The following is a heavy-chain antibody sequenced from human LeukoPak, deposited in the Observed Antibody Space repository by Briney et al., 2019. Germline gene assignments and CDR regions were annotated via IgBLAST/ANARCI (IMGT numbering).Heavy chain of an antibody. J-gene: IGHJ3*02. Sequence: SETLSLTCSVSGGSISSYYWSWIRQPAGKGLEWIGRIYTSGSTNYNPSLKSRVTMSVDTSKNQFSLKLSSVTAADTAVYYCAREVYYYGSGSYLDIWGQGTMVTVSS. V-gene: IGHV4-4*07. D-gene: IGHD3-10*01. CDR1: GGSISSYY. CDR3: AREVYYYGSGSYLDI. CDR2: IYTSGST.